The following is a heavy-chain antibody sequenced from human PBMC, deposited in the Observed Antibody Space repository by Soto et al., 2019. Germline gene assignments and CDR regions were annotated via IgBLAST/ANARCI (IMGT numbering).Heavy chain of an antibody. J-gene: IGHJ6*02. Sequence: ASVKVSCKASGYTFTSYAMHWVRQAPGQRLEWMGWINAGNGNTKYSQKFQGRVTITRDTFASTAYMELSSLRSEDTAVYYCARDPSYYGMDVWGQGTTVTVSS. V-gene: IGHV1-3*01. CDR3: ARDPSYYGMDV. CDR1: GYTFTSYA. CDR2: INAGNGNT.